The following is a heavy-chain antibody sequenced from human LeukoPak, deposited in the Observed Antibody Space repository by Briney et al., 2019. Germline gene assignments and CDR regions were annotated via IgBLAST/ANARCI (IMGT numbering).Heavy chain of an antibody. D-gene: IGHD5-12*01. V-gene: IGHV3-30*03. CDR2: ISRDGGNK. J-gene: IGHJ4*02. Sequence: PGRSLRLSCAASGFTFSSYGMHWVRQAPGKGLEWVAVISRDGGNKFYADSVKGRFTISRDNSKDTLYLEMNSLSAEDTAVYRCATKLDRLATIDYWGQGTLVTVSS. CDR3: ATKLDRLATIDY. CDR1: GFTFSSYG.